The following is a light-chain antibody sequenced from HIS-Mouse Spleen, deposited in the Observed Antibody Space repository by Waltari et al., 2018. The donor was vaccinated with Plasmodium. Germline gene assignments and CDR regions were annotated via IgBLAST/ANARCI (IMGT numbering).Light chain of an antibody. V-gene: IGKV1-8*01. CDR3: QQYYSYLLT. CDR1: QGISSY. CDR2: AAS. Sequence: AIRMTQSPSSFSASTGARVTITCRASQGISSYLAWYEQKPGKAPKRLIYAASTLQSGVPSSFSGSASGTDFTLTISCLQSEDFATDYCQQYYSYLLTFGGGTKVEIK. J-gene: IGKJ4*01.